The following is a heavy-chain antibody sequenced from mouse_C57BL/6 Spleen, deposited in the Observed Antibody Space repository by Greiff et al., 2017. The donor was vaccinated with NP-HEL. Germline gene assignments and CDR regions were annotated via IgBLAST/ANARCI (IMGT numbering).Heavy chain of an antibody. CDR1: GYTFTSYG. CDR3: AYYRFAY. Sequence: QVQLQQPGTELVKPGATVKLSCKASGYTFTSYGISWVKQRTGQGLEWIGEIYPRSGNTYYNEKFKGKATLTADKSSSTAYMELRSLTSEDSAVYFCAYYRFAYWGQGTLVTVSA. J-gene: IGHJ3*01. V-gene: IGHV1-81*01. CDR2: IYPRSGNT. D-gene: IGHD1-1*01.